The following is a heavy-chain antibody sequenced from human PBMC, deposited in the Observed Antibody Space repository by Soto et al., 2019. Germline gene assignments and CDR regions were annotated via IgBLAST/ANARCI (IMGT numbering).Heavy chain of an antibody. CDR1: GFTFSSYA. D-gene: IGHD3-3*01. J-gene: IGHJ6*03. Sequence: GGSLRLSCAASGFTFSSYAMSWVRQAPGKGLEWVSAISGSGGSTYYADSVKGRFTISRDNSKNTLYLQMNSLRAEDTAVYYCANGGGNYYYYMDVWGKGTTVTVSS. V-gene: IGHV3-23*01. CDR3: ANGGGNYYYYMDV. CDR2: ISGSGGST.